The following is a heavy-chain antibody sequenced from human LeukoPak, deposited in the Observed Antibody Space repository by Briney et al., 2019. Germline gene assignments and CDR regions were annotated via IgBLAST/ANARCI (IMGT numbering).Heavy chain of an antibody. V-gene: IGHV1-2*02. Sequence: ASVKVSCKASGYTFTGYYMHWVRQAPGQGLEWMGWINPNRGGTNYAQKFQGRVTMTRDTSISTAYMELSRLRSDDTAVYYCARANPPGIAAAGTGFRYSSGWYPDDYFDYWGQGTLVTVSS. J-gene: IGHJ4*02. D-gene: IGHD6-13*01. CDR1: GYTFTGYY. CDR3: ARANPPGIAAAGTGFRYSSGWYPDDYFDY. CDR2: INPNRGGT.